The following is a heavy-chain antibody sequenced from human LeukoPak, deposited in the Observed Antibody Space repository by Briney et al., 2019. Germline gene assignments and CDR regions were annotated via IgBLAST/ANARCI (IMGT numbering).Heavy chain of an antibody. J-gene: IGHJ4*02. Sequence: SETLSLTCTVSGGSISSYSWSWIRQPPGKGLEWIGYIYYSGSTNYNPSLKSRVTLSVDTSKNQFSLNLSSVTAADTAVYYCAGRYSTSFDYWGPGTLVIVSS. CDR3: AGRYSTSFDY. V-gene: IGHV4-59*08. D-gene: IGHD6-6*01. CDR2: IYYSGST. CDR1: GGSISSYS.